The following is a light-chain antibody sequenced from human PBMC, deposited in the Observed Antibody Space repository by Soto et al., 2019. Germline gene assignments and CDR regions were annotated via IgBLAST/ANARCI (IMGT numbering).Light chain of an antibody. CDR3: QQYNSAWT. V-gene: IGKV1-5*03. CDR1: QSISSY. J-gene: IGKJ1*01. CDR2: TAS. Sequence: DIQMTQSPSSLSASVGDRVTITCRASQSISSYLNWYQQKPGKAPNLLIYTASSLESGVPSRFSGSGSGTEFTLTISSLQPDDFATYYCQQYNSAWTFGQGTTVEIK.